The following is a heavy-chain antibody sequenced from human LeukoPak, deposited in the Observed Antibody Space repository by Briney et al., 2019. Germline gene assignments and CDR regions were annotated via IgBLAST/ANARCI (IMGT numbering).Heavy chain of an antibody. D-gene: IGHD5-24*01. V-gene: IGHV3-30*03. CDR2: ISYDGSQK. Sequence: PGGSLRLSCAASGFTFSNYGMHWVRQAPGKGLEWVAVISYDGSQKYYADSVKGRFTISRDNLKNTVYLQMESLRAEDTAVYYCVRNLQGGYNPSFEYWGQGTLVTVSS. CDR1: GFTFSNYG. J-gene: IGHJ4*02. CDR3: VRNLQGGYNPSFEY.